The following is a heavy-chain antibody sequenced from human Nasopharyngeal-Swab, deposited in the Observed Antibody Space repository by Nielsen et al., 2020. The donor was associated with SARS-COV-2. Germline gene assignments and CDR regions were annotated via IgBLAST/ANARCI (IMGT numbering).Heavy chain of an antibody. V-gene: IGHV4-34*01. J-gene: IGHJ3*02. CDR3: ARGLSYYVTAFDI. CDR2: INHSGST. D-gene: IGHD1-26*01. Sequence: WIRQPPGKGLEWIGEINHSGSTNYNPSLKSRVTISVDTSKNQFSLKMSSVNAADTVVYYCARGLSYYVTAFDIWGQGTMVTVSS.